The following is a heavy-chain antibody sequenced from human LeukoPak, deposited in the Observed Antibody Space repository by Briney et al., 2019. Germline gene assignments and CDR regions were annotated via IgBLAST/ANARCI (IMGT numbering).Heavy chain of an antibody. D-gene: IGHD6-6*01. CDR1: GYTFTGYY. CDR3: ARGLVPTEYSSFT. Sequence: ASVKVSCKASGYTFTGYYMHWVRQAPGQGLEWMGWINPNSGGTNYAQKFQGRVTMTRDTSISTAYMELSRLRSDDTAVYYCARGLVPTEYSSFTWGQGTLVTVSS. CDR2: INPNSGGT. J-gene: IGHJ5*02. V-gene: IGHV1-2*02.